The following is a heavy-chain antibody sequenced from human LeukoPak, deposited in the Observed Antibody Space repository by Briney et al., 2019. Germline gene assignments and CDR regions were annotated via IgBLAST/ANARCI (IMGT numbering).Heavy chain of an antibody. CDR1: GGSISSYY. CDR3: AREFSDDSSGYRYYFDY. V-gene: IGHV4-4*07. J-gene: IGHJ4*02. D-gene: IGHD3-22*01. Sequence: PSETLSLTCTVSGGSISSYYWSWIRQPAGKGLEWIGRIYTSGSTNYNPSLKSRVTVSVDTSKNQFSLKLSSVTAADTAVYYCAREFSDDSSGYRYYFDYWGQGTLVTVSS. CDR2: IYTSGST.